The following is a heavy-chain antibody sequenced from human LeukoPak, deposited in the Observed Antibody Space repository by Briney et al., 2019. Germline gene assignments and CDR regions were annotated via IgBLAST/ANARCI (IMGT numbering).Heavy chain of an antibody. CDR1: LDSTTSNF. V-gene: IGHV4/OR15-8*01. CDR3: AREILGGFNPGAY. Sequence: SETLSLTCTVSLDSTTSNFWSWVRQPPGKGLQWIGEIHRSGSPNYNPSLQSRVTISIDRSRNQIVLELSSVTAADTAVYYCAREILGGFNPGAYWGQGILVTVSS. CDR2: IHRSGSP. D-gene: IGHD1-14*01. J-gene: IGHJ4*02.